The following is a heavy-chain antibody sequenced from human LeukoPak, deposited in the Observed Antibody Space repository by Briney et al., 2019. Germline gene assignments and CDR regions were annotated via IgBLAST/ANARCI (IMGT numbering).Heavy chain of an antibody. D-gene: IGHD1-26*01. J-gene: IGHJ3*02. CDR1: GITFSSYW. V-gene: IGHV3-7*01. Sequence: GGSLRLSCAASGITFSSYWMSWVRQAPGKGLEWVANIKKDGSEKYYVDSVKGRFTISRDNAENSLYLQMNSLRADDTAVYHCARQETSSYNGAFDIWGQGTMVTVSS. CDR2: IKKDGSEK. CDR3: ARQETSSYNGAFDI.